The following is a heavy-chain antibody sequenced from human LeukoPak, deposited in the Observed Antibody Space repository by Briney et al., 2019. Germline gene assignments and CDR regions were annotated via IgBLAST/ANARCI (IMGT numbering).Heavy chain of an antibody. CDR2: IYYSRST. V-gene: IGHV4-39*07. CDR1: GGSISSSSYY. J-gene: IGHJ4*02. CDR3: ARDSAVTTFSFDY. Sequence: SETLSLTCTVSGGSISSSSYYWGWLRQPPGKGLEGIGSIYYSRSTYYNPSLESRVTISVDTSKNQFSLKLSSVTAADTAVYYCARDSAVTTFSFDYWGQGTLVTVSS. D-gene: IGHD4-17*01.